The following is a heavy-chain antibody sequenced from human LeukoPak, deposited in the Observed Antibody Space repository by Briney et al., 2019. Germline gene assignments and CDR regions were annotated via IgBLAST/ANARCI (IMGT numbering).Heavy chain of an antibody. J-gene: IGHJ5*02. V-gene: IGHV1-2*02. D-gene: IGHD2-2*02. CDR1: GYTFTGYY. CDR2: INPNSGGT. CDR3: ARAGYCSSTSCYSWFDP. Sequence: ASVKVSCKASGYTFTGYYMHWVRQAPGQGLEWMGWINPNSGGTNYAQKFQGRVTMTRDTSISTAYMELSRLRSDDTAVYYCARAGYCSSTSCYSWFDPWGQGTQVTVSS.